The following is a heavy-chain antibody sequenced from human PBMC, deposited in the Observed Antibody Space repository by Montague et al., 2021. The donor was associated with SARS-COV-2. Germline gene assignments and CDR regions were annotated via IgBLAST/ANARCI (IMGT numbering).Heavy chain of an antibody. V-gene: IGHV6-1*01. CDR1: GDSASSNSAA. J-gene: IGHJ5*02. Sequence: CAISGDSASSNSAAWNWIRQSPSRGLEWLGRTYYRSKWYYGYAVSVKSRITINPDTSKNQVSLQLDSVTPEDTAVYYCVRGVDSIGWYPRSNWFDAWGQGTLVIVSS. CDR3: VRGVDSIGWYPRSNWFDA. CDR2: TYYRSKWYY. D-gene: IGHD6-19*01.